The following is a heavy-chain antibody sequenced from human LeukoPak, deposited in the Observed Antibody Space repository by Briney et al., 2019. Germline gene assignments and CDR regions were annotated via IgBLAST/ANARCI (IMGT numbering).Heavy chain of an antibody. J-gene: IGHJ6*02. D-gene: IGHD5-24*01. CDR2: IIPIFGTA. Sequence: GASVKVSCKASGGTFSSYAISWVRQAPGQGLEWMGGIIPIFGTANYAQKFQGRVTITADESTSTANMELSSLRSEDTAVYYCARPSGTNRDGYHYYYYGMDVWGQGTTVTVSS. CDR3: ARPSGTNRDGYHYYYYGMDV. CDR1: GGTFSSYA. V-gene: IGHV1-69*13.